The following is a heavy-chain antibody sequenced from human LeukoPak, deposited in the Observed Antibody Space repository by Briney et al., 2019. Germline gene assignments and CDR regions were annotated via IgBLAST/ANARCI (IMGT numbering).Heavy chain of an antibody. CDR3: AKGLYGNFYY. J-gene: IGHJ4*02. V-gene: IGHV3-23*01. Sequence: GGSLRLSCVASEFTFSIYYMTWVRQAPGKGLEWVSAISGSGAGINYADSVKGRFTISRDNSKNTLYLQMNSLRAEDTAVYYCAKGLYGNFYYWGQGTLVTVSS. D-gene: IGHD3-16*02. CDR2: ISGSGAGI. CDR1: EFTFSIYY.